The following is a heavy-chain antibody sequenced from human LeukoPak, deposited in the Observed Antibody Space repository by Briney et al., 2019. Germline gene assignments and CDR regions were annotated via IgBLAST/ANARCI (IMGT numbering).Heavy chain of an antibody. Sequence: ASVKVSCKASGYTFTGYYMHWVRQAPGQGLEWMGWINPNSGGTNYAQKFQGRVTMTRDTSISTAYMELSSLRSEDTAVYYCARGKWLKNYYYYYYMDVWGKGTTVTVSS. CDR1: GYTFTGYY. D-gene: IGHD3-22*01. V-gene: IGHV1-2*02. CDR2: INPNSGGT. CDR3: ARGKWLKNYYYYYYMDV. J-gene: IGHJ6*03.